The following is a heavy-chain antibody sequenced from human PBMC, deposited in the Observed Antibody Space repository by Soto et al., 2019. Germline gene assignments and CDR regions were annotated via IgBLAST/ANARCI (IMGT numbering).Heavy chain of an antibody. D-gene: IGHD5-12*01. Sequence: PGGSLRLSCAASGLTFSSYAMSWVRQAPGKGLEWVSAISGSGGSTYYADSVKGRFTISRHNSKNTLYLQMNSLRAEDTAVYYCARVSIVATMIGYSSDLYFDYWGQGTLVTVSS. V-gene: IGHV3-23*01. CDR3: ARVSIVATMIGYSSDLYFDY. J-gene: IGHJ4*02. CDR1: GLTFSSYA. CDR2: ISGSGGST.